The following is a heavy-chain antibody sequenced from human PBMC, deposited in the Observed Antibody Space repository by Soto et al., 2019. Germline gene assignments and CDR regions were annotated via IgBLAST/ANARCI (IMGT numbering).Heavy chain of an antibody. V-gene: IGHV1-69*13. CDR3: AREGDCSSTSCSFDY. CDR1: GGTFSSYA. CDR2: IIPIFGTA. J-gene: IGHJ4*02. D-gene: IGHD2-2*01. Sequence: SVKVSCKASGGTFSSYAISWVRQAPGQGLEWMGGIIPIFGTANYAQRFQGRVTITADESTSTAYMELSSLRSEDTAVYYCAREGDCSSTSCSFDYWGQGTLVTVSS.